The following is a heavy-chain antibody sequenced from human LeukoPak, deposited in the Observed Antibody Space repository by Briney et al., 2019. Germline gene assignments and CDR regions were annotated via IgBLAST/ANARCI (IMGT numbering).Heavy chain of an antibody. Sequence: ASVKVSCKASGYTLSSHHMHWVRQAPGQGLEWMGKITASSGDTTYAQKFQDRVTMTRDTSTSTVYMELSSLRSEDTAVYYCARDTYGSDYWGQGTLVTVS. D-gene: IGHD3-10*01. V-gene: IGHV1-46*01. CDR1: GYTLSSHH. CDR3: ARDTYGSDY. J-gene: IGHJ4*02. CDR2: ITASSGDT.